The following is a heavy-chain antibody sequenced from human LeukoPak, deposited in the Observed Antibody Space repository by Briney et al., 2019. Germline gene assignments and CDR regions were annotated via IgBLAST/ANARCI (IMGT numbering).Heavy chain of an antibody. CDR1: GGSFSGYY. CDR3: AIWVLGGATKKVDY. D-gene: IGHD1-26*01. Sequence: SETLSLTCAVYGGSFSGYYWSWIRQPPGKGLEWIGEINHSGSTNYNPSLKSRVTISVDTSKNQFSLKLSSVTAADTAVYYCAIWVLGGATKKVDYWGQGTLVTVSS. J-gene: IGHJ4*02. V-gene: IGHV4-34*01. CDR2: INHSGST.